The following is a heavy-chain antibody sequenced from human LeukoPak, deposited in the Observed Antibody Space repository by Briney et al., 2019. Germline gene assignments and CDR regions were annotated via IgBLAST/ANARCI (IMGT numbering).Heavy chain of an antibody. D-gene: IGHD3-10*01. V-gene: IGHV1-18*01. CDR2: ISAYNGNT. CDR3: ARSITMVRGVVHFDY. Sequence: ASVKVSCKASGYTFTSYGISWVRQAPGQGLEWMGWISAYNGNTNYAQKLQGRVTMTTDTSTSTAYMELRSRRSDDTAVYYCARSITMVRGVVHFDYWGQGTLVTVSS. CDR1: GYTFTSYG. J-gene: IGHJ4*02.